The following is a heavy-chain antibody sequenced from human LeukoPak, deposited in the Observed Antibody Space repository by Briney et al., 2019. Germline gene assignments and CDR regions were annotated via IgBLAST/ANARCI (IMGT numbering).Heavy chain of an antibody. CDR3: TTRMVATLYFDY. CDR2: IKSKTDGGTT. V-gene: IGHV3-15*01. CDR1: GFTFSNAW. D-gene: IGHD5-12*01. Sequence: GGSLRLSRAASGFTFSNAWMSWVRQAPGKGLEWVGRIKSKTDGGTTDYAAPVKGRFTISRDDSKNTLYLQMNSLKTEDTAVYYCTTRMVATLYFDYWGQGTLVTVSS. J-gene: IGHJ4*02.